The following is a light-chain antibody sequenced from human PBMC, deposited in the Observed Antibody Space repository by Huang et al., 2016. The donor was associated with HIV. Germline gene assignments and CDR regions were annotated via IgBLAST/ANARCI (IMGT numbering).Light chain of an antibody. CDR2: AAS. V-gene: IGKV1-6*02. CDR3: LQDFNYPRT. CDR1: QDITND. Sequence: AIQLTQSPSSLSASVGDSVTITCRASQDITNDLGWYQQKPGKAPNILISAASPVRSGVPARFSGSGSGTDFTLTISSLQPEDFATYFCLQDFNYPRTFGQGTRVEIK. J-gene: IGKJ1*01.